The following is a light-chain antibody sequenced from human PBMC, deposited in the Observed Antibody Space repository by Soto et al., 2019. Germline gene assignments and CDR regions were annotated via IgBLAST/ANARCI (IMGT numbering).Light chain of an antibody. J-gene: IGKJ1*01. V-gene: IGKV3-20*01. CDR2: GAS. CDR3: QQYGSSPWT. Sequence: EIVLTQPPATLSLSPVERATLSCSPSQSVSSTYLAWYQQKPGQAPRPLTYGASSRATGIPDRFSGSGSGTDFTLAISRLEPEDFAVYYCQQYGSSPWTFGQGTKVDIK. CDR1: QSVSSTY.